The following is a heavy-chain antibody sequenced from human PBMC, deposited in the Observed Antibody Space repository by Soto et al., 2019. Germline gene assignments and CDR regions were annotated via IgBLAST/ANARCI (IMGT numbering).Heavy chain of an antibody. CDR1: GGSISSSSYY. Sequence: QLQLQESGPGLVKPSETLSLTCTVSGGSISSSSYYWGWIRQPPGKGLEWIGSIYYSGSTYYNTSLKSRVTISVDTSKNQFSLKLSSVTAADTAVYYCARLVTCSGGSCYSWADAFDIWGQGTMVTVSS. D-gene: IGHD2-15*01. CDR2: IYYSGST. V-gene: IGHV4-39*01. J-gene: IGHJ3*02. CDR3: ARLVTCSGGSCYSWADAFDI.